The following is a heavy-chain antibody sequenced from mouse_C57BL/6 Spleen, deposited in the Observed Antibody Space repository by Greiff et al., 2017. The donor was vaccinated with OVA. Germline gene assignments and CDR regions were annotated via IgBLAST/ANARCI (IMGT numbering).Heavy chain of an antibody. V-gene: IGHV1-52*01. CDR3: ARSLHSPVDV. J-gene: IGHJ1*03. CDR1: GYTFTSYW. CDR2: IDPSDSET. Sequence: PGASVKLSCKASGYTFTSYWMHWVKQRPIQGLEWIGNIDPSDSETHYNQKFKDKATLTVDKSSSTAYMQLSSLTSEDSAVYYCARSLHSPVDVWGTGTTVTVSS.